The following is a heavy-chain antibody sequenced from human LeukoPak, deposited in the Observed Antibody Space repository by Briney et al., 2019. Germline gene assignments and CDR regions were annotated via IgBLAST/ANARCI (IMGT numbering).Heavy chain of an antibody. CDR2: IIPIFGTA. CDR3: ARTSYSSGWPNYYYYGMDV. J-gene: IGHJ6*02. V-gene: IGHV1-69*13. Sequence: ASVKVSCKASGGTFSSYAISWVRQAPGQGLEWMGGIIPIFGTANYAQKFQGRVTITADESTSTAYMELSSLRSEDTAVYYCARTSYSSGWPNYYYYGMDVWGQGTTVTVSS. CDR1: GGTFSSYA. D-gene: IGHD6-19*01.